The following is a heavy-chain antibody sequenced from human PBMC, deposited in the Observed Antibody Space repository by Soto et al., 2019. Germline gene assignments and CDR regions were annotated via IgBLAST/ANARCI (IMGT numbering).Heavy chain of an antibody. Sequence: QVQLVQSGAEVKKPRSSVKVSCKASGGTFSSYAISWVRQAPGQGLEWMGGIIPIFGTANYAQKFQGRVTITADESTSTAYMELSSLRSEDTAVYYCASGVYYDSSGYPPYWYFDLWGRGTLVTVSS. CDR3: ASGVYYDSSGYPPYWYFDL. J-gene: IGHJ2*01. D-gene: IGHD3-22*01. CDR2: IIPIFGTA. V-gene: IGHV1-69*01. CDR1: GGTFSSYA.